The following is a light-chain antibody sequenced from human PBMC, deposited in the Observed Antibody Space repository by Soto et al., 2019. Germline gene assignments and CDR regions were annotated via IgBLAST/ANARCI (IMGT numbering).Light chain of an antibody. V-gene: IGKV3-20*01. CDR1: QSVSSNY. J-gene: IGKJ2*01. CDR2: GAS. Sequence: EIVLTQSPGTLSLSPGERATLSCRASQSVSSNYLAWYQHKPGQTPRHLLYGASSRATGIPDRFSGSGSGTDFTLTISRLEPEDFAVYYCQQFDRSPYTFAQGTKLEI. CDR3: QQFDRSPYT.